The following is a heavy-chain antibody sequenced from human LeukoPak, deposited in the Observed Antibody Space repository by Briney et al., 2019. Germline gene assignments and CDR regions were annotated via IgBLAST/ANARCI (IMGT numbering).Heavy chain of an antibody. Sequence: GGSLRLSCAASGFSFFNFGMHWVRQAPGKGLDWVAVIWNDGSYKYYADSVKGRFTISRDKPKNTLYLQMNSLRAEDTAVYYCAKVSPSSGWPYYFDYWGQGTLVTVSS. V-gene: IGHV3-33*03. CDR3: AKVSPSSGWPYYFDY. CDR1: GFSFFNFG. CDR2: IWNDGSYK. J-gene: IGHJ4*02. D-gene: IGHD6-19*01.